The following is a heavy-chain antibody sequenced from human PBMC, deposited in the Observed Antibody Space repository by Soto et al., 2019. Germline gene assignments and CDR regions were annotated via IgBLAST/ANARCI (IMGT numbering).Heavy chain of an antibody. D-gene: IGHD3-22*01. CDR2: INPSGGST. V-gene: IGHV1-46*01. CDR1: GYTFTNYY. J-gene: IGHJ4*02. CDR3: ARNDTSGLDY. Sequence: ASVKVSCKASGYTFTNYYIHWVRQAPGLGLEWMGMINPSGGSTSCAQKFQGRVTMTRATSTTTVYMELSSLRSEDTAVYYCARNDTSGLDYWGQGTLVTVSS.